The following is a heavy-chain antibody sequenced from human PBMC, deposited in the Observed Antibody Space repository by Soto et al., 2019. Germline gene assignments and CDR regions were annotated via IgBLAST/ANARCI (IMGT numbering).Heavy chain of an antibody. D-gene: IGHD2-2*03. V-gene: IGHV3-23*01. CDR2: IYGGGNGP. CDR3: AKMEGMDPWAYSFDY. J-gene: IGHJ4*02. CDR1: GFTFSDFA. Sequence: EVQVLESGGGLVQPGGSLRLSCAATGFTFSDFAMSWVRQAPGKGLEWVSRIYGGGNGPHYADSVKGRVTISRDNSKXXXXXXXXSLRAEDTAVYYCAKMEGMDPWAYSFDYWGQGTLVTVSS.